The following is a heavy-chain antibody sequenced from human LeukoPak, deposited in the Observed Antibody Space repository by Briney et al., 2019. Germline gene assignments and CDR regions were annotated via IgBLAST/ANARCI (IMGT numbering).Heavy chain of an antibody. CDR3: AGGYSSGWYITLKYGMDV. CDR2: SASGGAT. J-gene: IGHJ6*02. Sequence: PGGSLRLSCATSGFTFSSFAMSWVRQAPGKGLEWVSTSASGGATHYADSVKGRFTVSRDDSKNTLSLQMNSLRAEDTALYYCAGGYSSGWYITLKYGMDVWGQGTTVTVSS. CDR1: GFTFSSFA. D-gene: IGHD6-19*01. V-gene: IGHV3-23*01.